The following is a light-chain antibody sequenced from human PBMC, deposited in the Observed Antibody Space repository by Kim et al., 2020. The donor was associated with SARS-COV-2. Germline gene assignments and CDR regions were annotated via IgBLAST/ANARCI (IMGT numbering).Light chain of an antibody. Sequence: APGKTARITCGGNNIGSKSVHWYQQKPGQAPVLVIYYDSDRPSGIPERFSGSNSGNMATLTISRVEAGDEADYYCQVWDSSSDPQVFGGGTQLPVL. CDR3: QVWDSSSDPQV. V-gene: IGLV3-21*04. CDR1: NIGSKS. CDR2: YDS. J-gene: IGLJ3*02.